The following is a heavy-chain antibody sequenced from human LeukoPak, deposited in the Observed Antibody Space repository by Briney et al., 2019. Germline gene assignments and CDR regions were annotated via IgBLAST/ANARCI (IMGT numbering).Heavy chain of an antibody. V-gene: IGHV1-2*02. D-gene: IGHD3-10*01. CDR2: INPNSGGT. CDR1: GYTFSGYY. J-gene: IGHJ4*02. CDR3: ARDRGAVASFTSFDY. Sequence: GASVKVSCKTSGYTFSGYYLHWVRQAPGQGLEWMGWINPNSGGTNYAQKFKGRVTITRDTSNSTAYMELSRLRSDDTAVYYCARDRGAVASFTSFDYWGQGTLVTVSS.